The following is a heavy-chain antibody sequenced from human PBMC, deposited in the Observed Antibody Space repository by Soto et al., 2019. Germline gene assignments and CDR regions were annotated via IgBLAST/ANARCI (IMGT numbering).Heavy chain of an antibody. CDR3: ARECWKFWSGDAGPDRRAKRKTGERENGAFDI. V-gene: IGHV1-69*13. J-gene: IGHJ3*02. D-gene: IGHD3-3*01. CDR2: IIPIFGTA. Sequence: SVKVSCKASGGTFSSYAISWVRQAPGQGLEWMGGIIPIFGTANYAQKFQGRVTITADESTSTAYMELSSLRSEDTAVYYCARECWKFWSGDAGPDRRAKRKTGERENGAFDIWGQGTMVTVSS. CDR1: GGTFSSYA.